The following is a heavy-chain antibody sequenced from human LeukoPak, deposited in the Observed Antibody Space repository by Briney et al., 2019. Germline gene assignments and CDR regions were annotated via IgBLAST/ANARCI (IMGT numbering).Heavy chain of an antibody. CDR1: GYSISSGYY. Sequence: TCTVSGYSISSGYYWGWIRQPPGKGLEWIGSIYHSGSTYYNPSLKSRVTISVDTSKNQFSLKLSSVTAADTAVYYCARDSGYSYGLPLDYWGQGTLVTVSS. CDR3: ARDSGYSYGLPLDY. CDR2: IYHSGST. V-gene: IGHV4-38-2*02. D-gene: IGHD5-18*01. J-gene: IGHJ4*02.